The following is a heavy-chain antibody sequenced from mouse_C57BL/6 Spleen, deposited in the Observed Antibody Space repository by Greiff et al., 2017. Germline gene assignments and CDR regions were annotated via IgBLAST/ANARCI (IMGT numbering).Heavy chain of an antibody. Sequence: VKLQESGPELVKPGASVKISCKASGYAFSSSWMNWVKQRPGKGLEWIGRIYPGDGDTNYNGKFKGKATLTADKSSSTAYMQLSSLTSEDSAVYFCARSPLYGSTHYFDYWGQGTTLTVSS. D-gene: IGHD1-1*01. J-gene: IGHJ2*01. CDR3: ARSPLYGSTHYFDY. CDR2: IYPGDGDT. V-gene: IGHV1-82*01. CDR1: GYAFSSSW.